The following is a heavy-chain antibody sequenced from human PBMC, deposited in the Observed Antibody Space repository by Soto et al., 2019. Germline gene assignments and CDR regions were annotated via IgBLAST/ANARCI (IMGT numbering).Heavy chain of an antibody. D-gene: IGHD3-10*02. V-gene: IGHV1-69*12. CDR1: GGTFSSYA. J-gene: IGHJ5*02. Sequence: QVQLVQSGAEVKKPGSSVKVSCKASGGTFSSYAISWVRQAPGQGLEWMGGIIPIFGTANYAQKFQGRVXIXAXXSTSTAYRELSSLRSEDTAVYYCARGYVPRWWFDPWGQGTLVTVSS. CDR2: IIPIFGTA. CDR3: ARGYVPRWWFDP.